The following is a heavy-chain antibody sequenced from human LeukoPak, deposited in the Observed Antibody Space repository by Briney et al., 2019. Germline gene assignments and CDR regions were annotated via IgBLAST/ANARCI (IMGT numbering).Heavy chain of an antibody. CDR3: ARAEDDCSGGSCYPVRFDP. D-gene: IGHD2-15*01. CDR2: ISGSGGST. V-gene: IGHV3-23*01. CDR1: GFTFSSYA. J-gene: IGHJ5*02. Sequence: GGSLRLSCAASGFTFSSYAMSWVRQAPGKGLEWVSAISGSGGSTYYADSVKGRFTISRDNAKNSLYLQMNSLRVEDTAVYYCARAEDDCSGGSCYPVRFDPWGQGTLVTVSS.